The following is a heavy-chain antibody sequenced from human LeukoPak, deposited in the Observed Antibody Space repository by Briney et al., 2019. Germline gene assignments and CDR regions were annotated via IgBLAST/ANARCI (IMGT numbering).Heavy chain of an antibody. D-gene: IGHD4-11*01. V-gene: IGHV3-33*01. CDR3: ARDAQRRFDYSNSLQY. CDR1: GFIFSHYA. Sequence: GTSLRLSCAASGFIFSHYALHWVRQAPGKGLEWGAVIWSDGTDRYYGESGKGRFSISRDDSQKRVFLQMKTLRAADTAVYYCARDAQRRFDYSNSLQYWGQGALVTVSS. CDR2: IWSDGTDR. J-gene: IGHJ4*02.